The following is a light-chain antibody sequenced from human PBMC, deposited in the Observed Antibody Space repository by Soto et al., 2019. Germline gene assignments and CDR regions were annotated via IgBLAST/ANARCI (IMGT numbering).Light chain of an antibody. V-gene: IGKV3-15*01. CDR2: GAF. J-gene: IGKJ2*01. Sequence: EIVLTQSPATLSVSPGETATLSCRTSQIVGTNLAWYRQKPGQAPRLLIYGAFIRAPGFPVRFRGTGSGSECTLTISGLQSEDGALYFCQQYDKWPYTFGQGTNLEIK. CDR3: QQYDKWPYT. CDR1: QIVGTN.